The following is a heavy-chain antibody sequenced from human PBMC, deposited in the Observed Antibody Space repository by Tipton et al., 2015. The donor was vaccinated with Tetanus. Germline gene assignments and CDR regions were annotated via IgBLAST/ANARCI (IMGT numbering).Heavy chain of an antibody. CDR3: ARSADNWFDP. Sequence: GLVKPSETLSLTCTVSGGSINSGTFYWDWIRQTPGKGLEWIGNIYYNGNTLQNPSLKSRLTMSLDKSKNQFSLKLRSVTAADTAFYYCARSADNWFDPWGQGIVVTVSS. CDR2: IYYNGNT. V-gene: IGHV4-39*01. CDR1: GGSINSGTFY. J-gene: IGHJ5*02.